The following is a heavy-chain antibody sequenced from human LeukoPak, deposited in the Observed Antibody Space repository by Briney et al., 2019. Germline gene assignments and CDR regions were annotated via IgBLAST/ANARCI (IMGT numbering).Heavy chain of an antibody. CDR1: GGPGDSVSSSTYY. Sequence: SETLSLTCTVSGGPGDSVSSSTYYWGWIRQPPGKGLEWIGNIYYTGSTCYNPSLKSRVTMSVDTSKNQFSLKVSSVTAADTAVYYCARLSKGRYFDYIFDYWGQGTLVTVSS. CDR2: IYYTGST. CDR3: ARLSKGRYFDYIFDY. V-gene: IGHV4-39*01. J-gene: IGHJ4*02. D-gene: IGHD3-9*01.